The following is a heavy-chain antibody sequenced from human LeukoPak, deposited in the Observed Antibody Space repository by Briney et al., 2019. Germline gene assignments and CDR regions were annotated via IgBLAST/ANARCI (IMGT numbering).Heavy chain of an antibody. D-gene: IGHD4-17*01. J-gene: IGHJ5*02. V-gene: IGHV4-59*12. CDR3: ARDPPDYGDYVENP. CDR2: IYYSGST. Sequence: SETLSLTCTVSGGSISNYYCSWIRQSPGKGLEWIGYIYYSGSTNYNPSLKTRLIISVDTSKNQISLKLSSVTAADTAVYYCARDPPDYGDYVENPWGQGTLVTVSS. CDR1: GGSISNYY.